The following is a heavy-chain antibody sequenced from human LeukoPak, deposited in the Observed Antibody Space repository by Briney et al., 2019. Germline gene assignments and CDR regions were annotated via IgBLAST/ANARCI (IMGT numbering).Heavy chain of an antibody. Sequence: ETLSLTCAVSGYSISSGYYWGWIRQPPGKGLEWVANIKQDGSEKYYVDSVKGRFTISRDNAKNSLYLQMNSLRAEDTAVYYCAREDYYDSSGPFYWGQGTLVTVSS. J-gene: IGHJ4*02. CDR1: GYSISSGYY. D-gene: IGHD3-22*01. CDR3: AREDYYDSSGPFY. CDR2: IKQDGSEK. V-gene: IGHV3-7*01.